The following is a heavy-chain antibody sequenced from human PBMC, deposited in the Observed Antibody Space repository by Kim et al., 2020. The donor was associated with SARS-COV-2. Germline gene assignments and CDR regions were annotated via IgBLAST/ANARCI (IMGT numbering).Heavy chain of an antibody. J-gene: IGHJ4*02. CDR3: ARDRGVCSGGMCYCILDS. D-gene: IGHD2-15*01. CDR1: GFSLSGSW. V-gene: IGHV3-7*01. CDR2: IKEDGSDQ. Sequence: GGSLRLSCVAPGFSLSGSWMRWVRQAPGKGLEWVADIKEDGSDQHYVDSVKGRFTISRDNDKNSLYLQMNSLRAEDTAVYYCARDRGVCSGGMCYCILDSWGQGTLVSVSS.